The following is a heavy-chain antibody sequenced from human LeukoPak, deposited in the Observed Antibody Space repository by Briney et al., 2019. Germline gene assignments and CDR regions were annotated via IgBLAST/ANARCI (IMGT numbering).Heavy chain of an antibody. D-gene: IGHD2-21*02. J-gene: IGHJ4*02. Sequence: GGSLRLSCAASGFTVRNYNYMTWVRQAPGKGLEWVSVLYSGGITYYADSVKGRFSISRDDPKSTLYLQMNSLRVEDTAMYYCARGDWEKWGQGTLVTVSS. CDR3: ARGDWEK. CDR1: GFTVRNYNY. CDR2: LYSGGIT. V-gene: IGHV3-53*01.